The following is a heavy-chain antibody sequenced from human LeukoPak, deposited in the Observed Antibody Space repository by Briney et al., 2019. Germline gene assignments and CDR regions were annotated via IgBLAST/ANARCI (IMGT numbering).Heavy chain of an antibody. J-gene: IGHJ4*02. CDR3: AKDLLRAGSGSYYFDY. CDR1: GVTFSSYA. V-gene: IGHV3-23*01. D-gene: IGHD3-10*01. Sequence: GGSLRLSPAASGVTFSSYAIRWVPEAPGKGRGWVSAISVSGGSTYSADSVRGRFPLSRDNSKNTLYLQMNSLRAEDTAVSYCAKDLLRAGSGSYYFDYWGQGTLVTVSS. CDR2: ISVSGGST.